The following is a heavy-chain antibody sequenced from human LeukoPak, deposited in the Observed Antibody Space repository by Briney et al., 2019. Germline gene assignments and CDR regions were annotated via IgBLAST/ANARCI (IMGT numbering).Heavy chain of an antibody. V-gene: IGHV3-53*04. CDR3: ARSLRWSTRSIYFDY. Sequence: GGSLRLSCAASGFTVSSNYMSWVRQAPGKGLEWVSVIYSGGSTYYADSVKGRFTISRHNSKNTLYLQMNSLRAVDTAVYYCARSLRWSTRSIYFDYWGQGTLVTVSS. CDR2: IYSGGST. J-gene: IGHJ4*02. CDR1: GFTVSSNY. D-gene: IGHD4-23*01.